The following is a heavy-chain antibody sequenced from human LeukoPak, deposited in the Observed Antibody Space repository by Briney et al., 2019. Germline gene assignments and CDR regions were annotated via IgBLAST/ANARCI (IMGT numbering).Heavy chain of an antibody. CDR1: GYTFTTYW. V-gene: IGHV5-51*01. Sequence: GESLKISCKGSGYTFTTYWIGWVRQMPGKGLEWMGIIYPGDSDTRYSPSFQGQVTISADKSIRTAYLQWSSLKASDTAIYYCARHHDYGDYGCFDYWGQGTLVTVSS. D-gene: IGHD4-17*01. CDR2: IYPGDSDT. J-gene: IGHJ4*02. CDR3: ARHHDYGDYGCFDY.